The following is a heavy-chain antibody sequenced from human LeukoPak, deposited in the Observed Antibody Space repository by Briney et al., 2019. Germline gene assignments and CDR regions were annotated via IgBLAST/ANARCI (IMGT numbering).Heavy chain of an antibody. D-gene: IGHD1-26*01. CDR3: AGSSHQRNWFDP. V-gene: IGHV1-46*01. CDR2: VHSSGGVI. Sequence: GGSLRLSCAASGFTFSAYALHWVRQAPGKGLEWVGIVHSSGGVIKYAQEFQDRLTVTRDTSTSTIYMELSSLRSEDTAVYYCAGSSHQRNWFDPWGQGTLVIVSS. J-gene: IGHJ5*02. CDR1: GFTFSAYA.